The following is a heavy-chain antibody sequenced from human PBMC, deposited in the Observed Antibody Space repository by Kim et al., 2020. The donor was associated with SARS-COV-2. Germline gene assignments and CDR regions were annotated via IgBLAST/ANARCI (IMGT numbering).Heavy chain of an antibody. Sequence: NTRNSQKFQGRVSIPRDTSATTAYLELSGLISEDTAVYYCAREAVAGSFDYWGQGTLVTVSS. CDR2: NT. CDR3: AREAVAGSFDY. V-gene: IGHV1-3*01. J-gene: IGHJ4*02. D-gene: IGHD6-19*01.